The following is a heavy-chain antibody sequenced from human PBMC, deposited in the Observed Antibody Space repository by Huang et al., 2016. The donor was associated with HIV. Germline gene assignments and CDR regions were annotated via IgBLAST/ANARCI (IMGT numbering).Heavy chain of an antibody. Sequence: EVQLVESGGGLVQPGGSLRLSCAASGFTFSSYWMHWVRQAPGKGLVWVSGINSDGSSSGYADSVKGRFTISRDNAKNTLYLQMNSLRAEDTAVYYCVRDPRIQSWLNYFDYWGQGTLVSVSS. CDR1: GFTFSSYW. D-gene: IGHD3-22*01. CDR3: VRDPRIQSWLNYFDY. J-gene: IGHJ4*02. V-gene: IGHV3-74*01. CDR2: INSDGSSS.